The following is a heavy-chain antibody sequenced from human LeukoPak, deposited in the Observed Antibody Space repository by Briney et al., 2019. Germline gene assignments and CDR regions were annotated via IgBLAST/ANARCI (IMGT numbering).Heavy chain of an antibody. D-gene: IGHD4-17*01. V-gene: IGHV1-18*01. Sequence: ASVKVSCKASGYTFTSYGISWVRQAPGQGLEWMGWISAHNGNTNYAQKLQGRVTMTTDTSTSTAYMELRSLRSDDTAVYYCARVPPLGDYVDYWGQGTLVTVSS. CDR2: ISAHNGNT. CDR1: GYTFTSYG. J-gene: IGHJ4*02. CDR3: ARVPPLGDYVDY.